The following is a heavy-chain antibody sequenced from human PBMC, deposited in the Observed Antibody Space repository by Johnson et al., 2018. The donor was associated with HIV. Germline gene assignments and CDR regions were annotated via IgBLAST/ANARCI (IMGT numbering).Heavy chain of an antibody. J-gene: IGHJ3*02. D-gene: IGHD3-22*01. Sequence: VQLVESGGGLVQPGGSRRLSCAASGFIFRSSAMSWVRQAPGKGLEWVAAISGSGSSTYYADSVKGRFTISRDNSKNTLYLQMNSLRAEDTAVYDCAKDQVEWVSSGYPVTAFDIWGQGTMVTVSS. CDR1: GFIFRSSA. V-gene: IGHV3-23*04. CDR3: AKDQVEWVSSGYPVTAFDI. CDR2: ISGSGSST.